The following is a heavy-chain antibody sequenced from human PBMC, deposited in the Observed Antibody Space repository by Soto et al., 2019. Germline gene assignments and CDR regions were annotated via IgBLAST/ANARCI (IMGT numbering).Heavy chain of an antibody. CDR2: INSDGSST. V-gene: IGHV3-74*01. J-gene: IGHJ4*02. CDR3: ARDRGYYFGYDY. D-gene: IGHD3-10*01. Sequence: EVQLVESGGGLVQPGGSLRLSCAASGFTFRSYWMHWVRQAPGKGLVWVSRINSDGSSTSYADYVKGRFTISRDNAKNTLYLPMNSLRVEDTAVYYCARDRGYYFGYDYWGQGTLVTVSS. CDR1: GFTFRSYW.